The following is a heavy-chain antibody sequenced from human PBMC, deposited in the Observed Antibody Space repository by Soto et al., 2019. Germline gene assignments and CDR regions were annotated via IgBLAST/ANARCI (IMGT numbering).Heavy chain of an antibody. Sequence: GSTYNNPSLKSRVTISVDTSKNQFSLKLSSVTAADTAVYYCARDSGSGSYYSHYYYYGMDVWGQGTTVTVSS. J-gene: IGHJ6*02. CDR2: GST. CDR3: ARDSGSGSYYSHYYYYGMDV. D-gene: IGHD3-10*01. V-gene: IGHV4-31*02.